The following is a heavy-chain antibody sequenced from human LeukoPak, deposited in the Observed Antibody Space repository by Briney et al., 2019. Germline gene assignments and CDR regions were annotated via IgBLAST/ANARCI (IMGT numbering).Heavy chain of an antibody. V-gene: IGHV3-23*01. CDR1: GFTFSNYG. CDR3: AKDRVVRGIMGAFDP. J-gene: IGHJ5*02. D-gene: IGHD3-10*01. Sequence: GGSLRLSCAASGFTFSNYGMSWVRQAPGKGLEWVSGISGSGDNTYYADSVKGRFTISRDNSKKMLYLQMSSLRAEDTAVYYCAKDRVVRGIMGAFDPWGQGTLVTVSS. CDR2: ISGSGDNT.